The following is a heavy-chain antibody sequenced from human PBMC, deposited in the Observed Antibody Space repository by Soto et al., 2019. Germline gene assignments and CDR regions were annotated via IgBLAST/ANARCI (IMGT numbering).Heavy chain of an antibody. V-gene: IGHV4-59*08. J-gene: IGHJ1*01. CDR2: IYYSGST. D-gene: IGHD6-13*01. Sequence: QVQLQESGPGLVKPSETLSLTCTVSGGSISSYYWSWIRQPPGKGLEWIGYIYYSGSTNYNPSLKRRVTISVDTSKNQFSLKLSSVTAADTAVYYCASLIAQEYFQHWGQGTLVTVSS. CDR3: ASLIAQEYFQH. CDR1: GGSISSYY.